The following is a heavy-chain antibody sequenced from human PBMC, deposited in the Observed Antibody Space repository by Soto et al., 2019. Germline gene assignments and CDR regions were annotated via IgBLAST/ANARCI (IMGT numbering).Heavy chain of an antibody. Sequence: QVQLVQSGAEVKKPGSSVKVSCKASGGTFSSYAISWVRQAPGQGLEWMGGIIPIFGTANYAQKFQGRVTITADKSTSTAYMELNSLRSEDTAVYYCARRKRIAAAEGPFDYWGQGTLVTVSS. CDR1: GGTFSSYA. CDR3: ARRKRIAAAEGPFDY. CDR2: IIPIFGTA. D-gene: IGHD6-13*01. J-gene: IGHJ4*02. V-gene: IGHV1-69*06.